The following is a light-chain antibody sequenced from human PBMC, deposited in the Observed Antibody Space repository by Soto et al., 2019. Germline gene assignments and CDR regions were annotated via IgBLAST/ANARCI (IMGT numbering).Light chain of an antibody. CDR1: QTIPTY. Sequence: GARVAITCRASQTIPTYSAWYQWNPGRGPKLLIFDASTVEGGVPARFSGSGSGTEFTLTISSLQPDDCATYYCQQYESQLNTFGQGTKLEIK. J-gene: IGKJ2*01. CDR2: DAS. CDR3: QQYESQLNT. V-gene: IGKV1-5*01.